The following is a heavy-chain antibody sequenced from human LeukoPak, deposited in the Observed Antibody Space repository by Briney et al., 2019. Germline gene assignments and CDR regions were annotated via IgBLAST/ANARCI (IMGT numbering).Heavy chain of an antibody. V-gene: IGHV3-30-3*01. CDR1: GFTFSSYA. J-gene: IGHJ6*02. Sequence: GGSLRLSCAASGFTFSSYAMHWVRQAPGKGLESVAVISYDGSNKYYADSVKGRFTISRDNSKNTLYLQMNSLRAEDTAVYYCARDRGIVVVPAAIPLVYGMDVWGQGTTVTVAS. CDR3: ARDRGIVVVPAAIPLVYGMDV. D-gene: IGHD2-2*01. CDR2: ISYDGSNK.